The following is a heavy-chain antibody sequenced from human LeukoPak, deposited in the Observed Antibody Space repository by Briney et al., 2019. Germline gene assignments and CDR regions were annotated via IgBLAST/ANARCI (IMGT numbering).Heavy chain of an antibody. CDR3: ARGGCSSASCYAYDH. V-gene: IGHV1-2*02. J-gene: IGHJ4*02. CDR2: VNPYSGVT. Sequence: ASVKVSCKASGYTFIDYNMHWVRQAPGQGLEWMGWVNPYSGVTNYAQKFQARVTMTRDTSIRTAYMELSSLEFEDTAVYYCARGGCSSASCYAYDHWGQGTLVTVSS. CDR1: GYTFIDYN. D-gene: IGHD2-2*01.